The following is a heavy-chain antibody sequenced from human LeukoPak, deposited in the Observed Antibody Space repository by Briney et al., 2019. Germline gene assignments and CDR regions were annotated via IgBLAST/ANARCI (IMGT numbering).Heavy chain of an antibody. J-gene: IGHJ6*03. D-gene: IGHD2-15*01. CDR1: GFTFSSYS. CDR2: ISSSSSYV. V-gene: IGHV3-21*01. Sequence: GGSLRLSCAASGFTFSSYSMNWVRQAQGKGLEWVSSISSSSSYVYYADSVKGRFTISRDNAKNSLYLQMNSLRAEDTAVYYCAGVVAGRYYYMDVWGKGTTVTVSS. CDR3: AGVVAGRYYYMDV.